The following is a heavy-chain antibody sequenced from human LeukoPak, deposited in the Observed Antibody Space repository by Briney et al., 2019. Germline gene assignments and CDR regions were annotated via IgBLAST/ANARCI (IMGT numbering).Heavy chain of an antibody. CDR2: INHSGST. Sequence: SETLSLTCAVYGGSFSGYYWSWIRQPPGKGLEWIGEINHSGSTNYNPSLKSRVTISVDTSKNQFSLKLSSVTAADTAVYYCARGRTYYYDSSGYQKPGWFDYWGQGTLVTVSP. CDR3: ARGRTYYYDSSGYQKPGWFDY. D-gene: IGHD3-22*01. J-gene: IGHJ4*02. V-gene: IGHV4-34*01. CDR1: GGSFSGYY.